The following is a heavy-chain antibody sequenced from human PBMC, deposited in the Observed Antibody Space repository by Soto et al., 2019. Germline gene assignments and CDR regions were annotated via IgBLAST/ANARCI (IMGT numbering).Heavy chain of an antibody. Sequence: TLSLTCPVSGGSIRSGGYYWSWIRQHPGKGLEWIGYIYYSGSTYYNPSLKSRVTISVDTSKNQFSLKLSSVTAADTAVYYCASNYGSGSGFYYYYGMDVWGQGTTVT. V-gene: IGHV4-31*03. D-gene: IGHD3-10*01. CDR2: IYYSGST. CDR3: ASNYGSGSGFYYYYGMDV. CDR1: GGSIRSGGYY. J-gene: IGHJ6*02.